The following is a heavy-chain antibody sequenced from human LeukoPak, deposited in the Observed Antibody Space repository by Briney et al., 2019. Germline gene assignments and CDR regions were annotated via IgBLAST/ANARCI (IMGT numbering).Heavy chain of an antibody. Sequence: GGSLRLSCAASGLTFSSYGMHWVRQAPGKGLEWVAVIWYDGSNKYYADSVKGRFTISRDNSKNTLYLQMNSLRAEDTAVYYCSLSSSGWYLFDYWGQGTLVTVSS. V-gene: IGHV3-33*01. D-gene: IGHD6-19*01. CDR3: SLSSSGWYLFDY. CDR1: GLTFSSYG. CDR2: IWYDGSNK. J-gene: IGHJ4*02.